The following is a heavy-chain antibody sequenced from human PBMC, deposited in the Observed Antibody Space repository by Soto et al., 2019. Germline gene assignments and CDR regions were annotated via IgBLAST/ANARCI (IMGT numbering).Heavy chain of an antibody. V-gene: IGHV1-69*13. D-gene: IGHD2-15*01. J-gene: IGHJ6*02. CDR1: GGTFSSYA. Sequence: SVKVSCKASGGTFSSYAISWVRQAPGQGLEWMGGIIPIFGTADYAQKFQGRVTITADESTSTAYMELSSLRSEDTAVYYCARDLTRREDTYYYYYGMDVWGQGTTVTVSS. CDR2: IIPIFGTA. CDR3: ARDLTRREDTYYYYYGMDV.